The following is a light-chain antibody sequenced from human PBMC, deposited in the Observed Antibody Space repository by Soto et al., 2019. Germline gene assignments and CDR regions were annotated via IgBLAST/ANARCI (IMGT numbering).Light chain of an antibody. CDR2: AAS. V-gene: IGKV1-39*01. CDR1: QVISTN. CDR3: QQSYSTPLC. J-gene: IGKJ4*01. Sequence: DIQMTQSPSSLSASVGDRVTITCRASQVISTNLNWYQQKSGKAPKLLIDAASRLQSGVPSRFSGSGSGTDFTLTISSLQPEDFASYYCQQSYSTPLCFGGGTKVDIK.